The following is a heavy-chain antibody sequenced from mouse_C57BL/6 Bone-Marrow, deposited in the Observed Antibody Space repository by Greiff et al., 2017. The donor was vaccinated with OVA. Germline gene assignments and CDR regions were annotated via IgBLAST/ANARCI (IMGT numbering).Heavy chain of an antibody. CDR2: IDPENGDT. CDR3: ADDWDGEDY. CDR1: GFNIKDDY. V-gene: IGHV14-4*01. J-gene: IGHJ2*01. Sequence: EVQLQQSGAELVRPGASVKLSCTASGFNIKDDYMHWVKQRPEQGLEWIGWIDPENGDTEYASKFQGKATITADTSSNTAYLQLSSLTSEDTAVYYCADDWDGEDYWGQGTTLTVSS. D-gene: IGHD4-1*01.